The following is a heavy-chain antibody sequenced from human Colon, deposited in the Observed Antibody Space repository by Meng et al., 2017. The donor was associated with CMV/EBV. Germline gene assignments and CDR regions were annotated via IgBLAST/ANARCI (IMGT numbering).Heavy chain of an antibody. J-gene: IGHJ6*02. CDR1: GNSISSGYF. V-gene: IGHV4-38-2*02. CDR3: ARGGGSGRNYYYYGMDV. Sequence: SETLSLTCTVSGNSISSGYFWGWIRQPPGKGLEWIGTMYHSGTTYYNPSLKSRVTLSVDTSKNQFSLKLSSVTAADTAVYFCARGGGSGRNYYYYGMDVWGQGTTVTVSS. CDR2: MYHSGTT. D-gene: IGHD3-10*01.